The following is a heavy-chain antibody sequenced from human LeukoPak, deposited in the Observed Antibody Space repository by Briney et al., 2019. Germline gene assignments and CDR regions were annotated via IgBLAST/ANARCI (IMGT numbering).Heavy chain of an antibody. V-gene: IGHV3-74*01. J-gene: IGHJ4*02. CDR3: ARSSGSYWPFDY. D-gene: IGHD1-26*01. CDR2: INSDGINT. CDR1: GFTFSNYW. Sequence: GGSLRLSCAASGFTFSNYWMHWVRQAPGKGLVWVSRINSDGINTSYADSVKGRFTISRDNAKNTLNLQMNSLRAEDTAVYYCARSSGSYWPFDYWGQGTLVTVSS.